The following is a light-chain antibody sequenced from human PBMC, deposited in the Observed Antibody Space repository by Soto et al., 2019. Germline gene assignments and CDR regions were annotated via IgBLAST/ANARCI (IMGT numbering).Light chain of an antibody. CDR3: QQYGISPLMYT. CDR1: QSVTNNY. Sequence: EIVLMQSPGTLSLSPGERATLSCRASQSVTNNYLAWYQQKPGQAPRLLIYGASNRATGVPDRFSGSGSGTDFTLTITRLEPEDFAVYYCQQYGISPLMYTFGQGTKLGVK. J-gene: IGKJ2*01. V-gene: IGKV3-20*01. CDR2: GAS.